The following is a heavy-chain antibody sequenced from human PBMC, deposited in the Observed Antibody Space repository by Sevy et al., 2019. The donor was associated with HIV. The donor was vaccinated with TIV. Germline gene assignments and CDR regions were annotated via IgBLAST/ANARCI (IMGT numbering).Heavy chain of an antibody. J-gene: IGHJ4*02. CDR1: GFTFSDYA. Sequence: GGSLRLSCTASGFTFSDYAMSWVRQAPGKGLEWVGFIKTKTYGGTTEYAASVKGRFIISRDDSKNIAYLQMNSLETEDTAVYYCTRDLYGSGWFYFDYWGQGTLVTVSS. CDR3: TRDLYGSGWFYFDY. V-gene: IGHV3-49*04. CDR2: IKTKTYGGTT. D-gene: IGHD6-19*01.